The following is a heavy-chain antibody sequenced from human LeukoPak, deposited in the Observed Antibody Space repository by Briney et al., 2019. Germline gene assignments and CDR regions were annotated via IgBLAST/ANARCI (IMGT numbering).Heavy chain of an antibody. D-gene: IGHD6-19*01. CDR2: ISGSGGST. J-gene: IGHJ4*02. CDR3: AKDFSGWYRAWPRDDYFDY. V-gene: IGHV3-23*01. CDR1: GFTFSSYA. Sequence: GGSLRLSCAASGFTFSSYAMSWVRQAPGKGLEWVSAISGSGGSTYYADSVKGRFTISRDNSKNTLYLQMNSLRAEDAAVYYCAKDFSGWYRAWPRDDYFDYWGQGTLVTVSS.